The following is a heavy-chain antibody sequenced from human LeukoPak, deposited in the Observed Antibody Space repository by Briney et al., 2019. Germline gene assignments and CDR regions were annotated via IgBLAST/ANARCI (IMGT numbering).Heavy chain of an antibody. D-gene: IGHD6-19*01. CDR1: GFTFGDYA. CDR2: IRSKAYGGTT. V-gene: IGHV3-49*03. Sequence: GGFLRLSCTASGFTFGDYAMSWFRQAPGKGLEWVGFIRSKAYGGTTEYAASVKGRFTISRDDSKSIAYLQMNSLKTEDTAVYYCTSYSSSGWYGGYWGQGTLVTVSS. J-gene: IGHJ4*02. CDR3: TSYSSSGWYGGY.